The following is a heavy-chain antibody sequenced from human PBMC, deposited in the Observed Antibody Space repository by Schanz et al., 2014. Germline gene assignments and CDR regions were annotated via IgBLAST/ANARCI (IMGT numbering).Heavy chain of an antibody. CDR1: GITFSSHS. V-gene: IGHV3-48*01. D-gene: IGHD3-22*01. CDR3: ARPPHDSSGYYPFDY. CDR2: ITYNGGTI. Sequence: EVHLVESGGGLVQPGGSLRLSCAASGITFSSHSFNWVRQAPGKGLEWISYITYNGGTIYYADSVKGRFTISRDNAKNSLFLHMNSLRAEDTAVYYCARPPHDSSGYYPFDYWGQGTLVTVSS. J-gene: IGHJ4*02.